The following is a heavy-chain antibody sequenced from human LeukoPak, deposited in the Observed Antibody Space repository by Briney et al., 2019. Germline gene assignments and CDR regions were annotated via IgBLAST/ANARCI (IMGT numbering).Heavy chain of an antibody. CDR3: ARALRYFDWYWYFDL. CDR1: GGSISSYY. V-gene: IGHV4-59*12. Sequence: SETLSLTCTVSGGSISSYYWSWIRQPPGKGLEWIGYIYYSGSTNYNPSLKSRVTISVDTSKNQFSLKLSSVTAADTAVYYCARALRYFDWYWYFDLWGRGTLVTVSS. CDR2: IYYSGST. J-gene: IGHJ2*01. D-gene: IGHD3-9*01.